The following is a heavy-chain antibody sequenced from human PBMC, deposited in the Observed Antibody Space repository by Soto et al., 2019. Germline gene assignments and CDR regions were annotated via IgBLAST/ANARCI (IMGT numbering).Heavy chain of an antibody. CDR2: ISSSSSTI. V-gene: IGHV3-48*02. CDR1: GFTFSSYS. CDR3: TRGRYYNDSSGYWGY. J-gene: IGHJ4*02. D-gene: IGHD3-22*01. Sequence: EVQLVESGGGLGQPGGSLRLSCEASGFTFSSYSMNWVRQAPGKGLEWVSYISSSSSTIYYADSMKGRFTISRDNANNSQYLQLNSLRDEDTAVYYCTRGRYYNDSSGYWGYWGQGTLVTVSS.